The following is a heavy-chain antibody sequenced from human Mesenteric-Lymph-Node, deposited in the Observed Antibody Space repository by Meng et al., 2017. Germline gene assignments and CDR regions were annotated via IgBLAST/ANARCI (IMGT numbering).Heavy chain of an antibody. CDR3: ARDWGDVRGGFDF. V-gene: IGHV6-1*01. J-gene: IGHJ4*02. D-gene: IGHD3-10*02. CDR2: TYYRSKYYN. Sequence: QVQLQQSCPGMVHPSHTLSLTVAISGDSFSSNSAAWNWIRQSPSRGLEWLGRTYYRSKYYNDYALSVKSRITINPDTSKNQFSLQLNSVTPEDTAIYYCARDWGDVRGGFDFWGQGTLVTVSS. CDR1: GDSFSSNSAA.